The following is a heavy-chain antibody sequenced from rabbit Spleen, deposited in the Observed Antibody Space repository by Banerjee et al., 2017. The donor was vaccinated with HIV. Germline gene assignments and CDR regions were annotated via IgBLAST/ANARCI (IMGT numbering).Heavy chain of an antibody. J-gene: IGHJ4*01. Sequence: QSLEESGGGLVQPGGSLTLTCTASGFSFSSSDYMCWVRQAPGKGLEWISCVGGSTSGFTYSATWAKGRFTFSKTSSIMVTLQMTSLTAADTATYFCARDLTDVIGWNFNLWGPGTLVTVS. CDR2: VGGSTSGFT. V-gene: IGHV1S40*01. D-gene: IGHD1-1*01. CDR3: ARDLTDVIGWNFNL. CDR1: GFSFSSSDY.